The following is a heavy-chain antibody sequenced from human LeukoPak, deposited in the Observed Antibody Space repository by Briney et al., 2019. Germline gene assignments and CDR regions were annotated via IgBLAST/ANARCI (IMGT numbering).Heavy chain of an antibody. CDR1: GFAVVINH. D-gene: IGHD3-22*01. Sequence: GGSLRLSCAASGFAVVINHMSWVRQAPGKGLEWVSVIYSTGSTSYTDSVKGRFTISRDNSKNTLYLQMNSLRVEDTAVYYCGALYDGGGYYDYWGQGTLVTVSS. CDR3: GALYDGGGYYDY. CDR2: IYSTGST. V-gene: IGHV3-53*01. J-gene: IGHJ4*02.